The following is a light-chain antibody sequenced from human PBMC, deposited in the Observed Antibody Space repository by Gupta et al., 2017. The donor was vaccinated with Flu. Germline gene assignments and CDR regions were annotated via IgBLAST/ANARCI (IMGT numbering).Light chain of an antibody. Sequence: DIQMTQSPSSLSASVGDRVTITCRASQSISSYLNWYQQKPGKAPKLLIYAASRVQSGVPSRFSDRGSGTDFTLTISSRQPEDFATYYCQHRDSTPITFGGGTKVEIK. CDR1: QSISSY. V-gene: IGKV1-39*01. CDR2: AAS. CDR3: QHRDSTPIT. J-gene: IGKJ4*01.